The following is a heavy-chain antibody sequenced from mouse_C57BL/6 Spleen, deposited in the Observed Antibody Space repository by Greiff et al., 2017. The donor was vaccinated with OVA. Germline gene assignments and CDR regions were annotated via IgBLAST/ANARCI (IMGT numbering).Heavy chain of an antibody. J-gene: IGHJ1*03. CDR3: ARSYCYGSSYGYFDV. CDR1: GYTFTSYW. CDR2: IDPSDSYT. D-gene: IGHD1-1*01. Sequence: QVQLQQPGAELVMPGASVKLSCKASGYTFTSYWMHWVKQRPGQGLEWIGEIDPSDSYTTYNQKFKDKSTLTVDKSSSTAYMQLSSLTSEDSAVYYCARSYCYGSSYGYFDVWGTGTTVTVSS. V-gene: IGHV1-69*01.